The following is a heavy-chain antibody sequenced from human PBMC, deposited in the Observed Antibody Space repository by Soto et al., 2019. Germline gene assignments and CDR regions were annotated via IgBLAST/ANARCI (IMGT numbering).Heavy chain of an antibody. CDR2: INAGNGNT. CDR3: ARGSGLTYFDY. CDR1: GYTFTAYY. V-gene: IGHV1-3*01. J-gene: IGHJ4*02. D-gene: IGHD3-10*01. Sequence: GASVKVSCKASGYTFTAYYIHWVRQAPGQGLEWMGWINAGNGNTKYSQKFQGRVTITRDTSASTAYMELSSLRSEDTAVYYCARGSGLTYFDYWGQGTLVTVSS.